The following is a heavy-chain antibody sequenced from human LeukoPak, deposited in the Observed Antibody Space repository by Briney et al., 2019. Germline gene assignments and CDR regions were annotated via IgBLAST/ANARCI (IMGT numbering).Heavy chain of an antibody. CDR2: ISTYNGYT. Sequence: ASVKVSCKASGYTFTSYGISWVRQAPGQGLEWMGWISTYNGYTDYSQRFQDRLTMTTDTSTSSAYMELRSLRSDDTAVYYCARVAISGVGLDDYWGQGTLVTVSS. CDR1: GYTFTSYG. J-gene: IGHJ4*02. V-gene: IGHV1-18*01. D-gene: IGHD3-3*01. CDR3: ARVAISGVGLDDY.